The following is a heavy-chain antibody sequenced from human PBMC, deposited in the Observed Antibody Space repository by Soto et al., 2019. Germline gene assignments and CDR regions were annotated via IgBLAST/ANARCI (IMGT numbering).Heavy chain of an antibody. V-gene: IGHV1-69*01. CDR3: ARGLGDSSGYFYFDS. J-gene: IGHJ4*02. Sequence: QVQLVQSGAEVKKPGSSVNVSCQASGGIFRSFAMTWLRQAPGQGLEWLGGINPILGTPNYAQNLRDRLTIVADESTSTAYMLLSSLRSDDTALYFCARGLGDSSGYFYFDSWGQGTLVTVSS. D-gene: IGHD3-22*01. CDR2: INPILGTP. CDR1: GGIFRSFA.